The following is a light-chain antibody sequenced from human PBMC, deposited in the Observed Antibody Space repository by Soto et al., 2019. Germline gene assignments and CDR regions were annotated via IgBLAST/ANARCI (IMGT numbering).Light chain of an antibody. Sequence: EIVLTPSPGTLSLSPGDRATLSCSASQSVSSSDLAWYQQKPGQAPRLLIYGASTRATGIPDRFSGSGSGTDFTLTISRLEPEDFAVYYCQQYGGSSLYTFGQGTKLEIK. J-gene: IGKJ2*01. CDR1: QSVSSSD. CDR2: GAS. CDR3: QQYGGSSLYT. V-gene: IGKV3-20*01.